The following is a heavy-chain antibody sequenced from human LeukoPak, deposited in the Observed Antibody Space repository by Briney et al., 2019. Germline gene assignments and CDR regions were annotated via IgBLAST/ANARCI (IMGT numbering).Heavy chain of an antibody. CDR1: GFTLGDHV. J-gene: IGHJ5*02. Sequence: RGSLSLSCAASGFTLGDHVMYGVRHAPEGGLQWVAVINGEGTGAKYAHSVRGRVTISRDKSKNSLYLRINSLRTEDSARYYWAKGQRLGTYYNAFDALVQGALVTVSS. D-gene: IGHD3-10*01. V-gene: IGHV3-43*02. CDR2: INGEGTGA. CDR3: AKGQRLGTYYNAFDA.